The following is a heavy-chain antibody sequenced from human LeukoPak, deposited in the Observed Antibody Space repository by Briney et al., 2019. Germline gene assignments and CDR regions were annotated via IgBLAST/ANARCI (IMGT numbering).Heavy chain of an antibody. Sequence: GESLRISCKGSGYSFSSYWINWVPQTPGKGLEWMGRIDPSDSYTNYNPSFQGHVTISADKSISTAYLQWSSPMASDTAMYYCARHTISDYWGQGTQVTVSS. J-gene: IGHJ4*02. CDR1: GYSFSSYW. CDR3: ARHTISDY. CDR2: IDPSDSYT. V-gene: IGHV5-10-1*01. D-gene: IGHD3-10*01.